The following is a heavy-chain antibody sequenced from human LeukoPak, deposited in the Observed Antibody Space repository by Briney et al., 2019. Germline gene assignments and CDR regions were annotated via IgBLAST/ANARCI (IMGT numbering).Heavy chain of an antibody. CDR3: AREYYYGSGSYSKPYYYGMDV. D-gene: IGHD3-10*01. Sequence: SETLSLTCTVSGGSISSGGYYWSWIRQHPGKGLEWIGYIYYSGSTYYNPSLKSRVTISVDTSKNQFSLKLSSVTAADTAVYYCAREYYYGSGSYSKPYYYGMDVWGQGTTVTVSS. CDR2: IYYSGST. J-gene: IGHJ6*02. CDR1: GGSISSGGYY. V-gene: IGHV4-31*03.